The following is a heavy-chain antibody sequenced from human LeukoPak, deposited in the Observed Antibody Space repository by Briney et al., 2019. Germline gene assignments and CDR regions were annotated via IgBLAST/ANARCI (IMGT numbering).Heavy chain of an antibody. CDR2: IYSGGSI. Sequence: GGSLRLSCAASGFTVSANHMSWVRQAPGRGLDWVSTIYSGGSIYYADSVKGRFTISRDNSKNTLYLQMNSLRAEDTAVYYCTRERYCSGGSCYSHAFDIWGQGTMVTVSS. CDR1: GFTVSANH. CDR3: TRERYCSGGSCYSHAFDI. J-gene: IGHJ3*02. D-gene: IGHD2-15*01. V-gene: IGHV3-53*01.